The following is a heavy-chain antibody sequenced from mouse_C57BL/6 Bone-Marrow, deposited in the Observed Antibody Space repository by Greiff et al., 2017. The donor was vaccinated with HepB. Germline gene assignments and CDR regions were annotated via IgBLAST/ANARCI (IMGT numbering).Heavy chain of an antibody. J-gene: IGHJ2*01. V-gene: IGHV1-42*01. CDR3: ARGADYYGTGFDY. CDR1: GYSFTGYY. Sequence: EVQLQQSGPELVKPGASVKISCKASGYSFTGYYMNWVKQSPEKSLEWIGEINPSTGGTTYNQKFKAKATLTVDKSSSTAYMQLKSLTSEDSAVYHCARGADYYGTGFDYWGQGTTLTVSS. D-gene: IGHD1-1*01. CDR2: INPSTGGT.